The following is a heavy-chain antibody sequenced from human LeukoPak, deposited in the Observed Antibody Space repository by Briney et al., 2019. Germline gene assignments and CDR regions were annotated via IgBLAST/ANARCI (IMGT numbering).Heavy chain of an antibody. D-gene: IGHD6-13*01. CDR2: IYYSGST. CDR3: ARQVYSSSWSYYFDY. V-gene: IGHV4-31*03. CDR1: GGSISSGGYY. Sequence: PSETLSLTCTVSGGSISSGGYYWSWIRQHPGKGLEWIGYIYYSGSTYYNPSLKSRVTISVDTSKNQFSLKLSSVTPADTAMYYCARQVYSSSWSYYFDYWGQGTLVTVSS. J-gene: IGHJ4*02.